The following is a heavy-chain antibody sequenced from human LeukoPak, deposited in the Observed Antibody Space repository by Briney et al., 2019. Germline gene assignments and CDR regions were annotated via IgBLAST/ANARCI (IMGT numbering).Heavy chain of an antibody. Sequence: GGSLRLSCAASGFTFSSYSMNWVRQAPGKGLEWVSSISSSSSYIYYADSVKGRFTISRDNAKNSLYLQMNSLRAEDTAVYYCAKSVYASPPIDYWGQGTLVTVSS. J-gene: IGHJ4*02. V-gene: IGHV3-21*01. D-gene: IGHD2-8*01. CDR3: AKSVYASPPIDY. CDR2: ISSSSSYI. CDR1: GFTFSSYS.